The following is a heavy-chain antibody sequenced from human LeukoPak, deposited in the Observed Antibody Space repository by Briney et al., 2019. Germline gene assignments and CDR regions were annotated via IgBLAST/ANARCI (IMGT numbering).Heavy chain of an antibody. CDR1: GFTFSSYS. CDR2: ISSSSSTI. D-gene: IGHD2-21*02. V-gene: IGHV3-48*01. J-gene: IGHJ5*02. Sequence: PGGSLRLSCAASGFTFSSYSMNWVRQAPGKGLEWVSYISSSSSTIYYADSVKGRFTISRDNAKNSLYLQMNSLRAEDTAVYYCAGIAYCGGDCYSRWFDPWGQGTLVTVSS. CDR3: AGIAYCGGDCYSRWFDP.